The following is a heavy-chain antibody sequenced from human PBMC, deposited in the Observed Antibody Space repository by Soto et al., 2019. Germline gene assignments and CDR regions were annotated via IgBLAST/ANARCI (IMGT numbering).Heavy chain of an antibody. CDR3: ARDTSYSTDY. CDR1: GFTFSSRW. V-gene: IGHV3-74*01. Sequence: LRLSCATSGFTFSSRWMHWVRQAPGKGLVWVSYINSDGSTTTYADSVKGRFTISRDNAKNTVYLQMNSLRVDDTAVYYCARDTSYSTDYWGQGTLVTVSS. J-gene: IGHJ4*02. CDR2: INSDGSTT. D-gene: IGHD2-2*01.